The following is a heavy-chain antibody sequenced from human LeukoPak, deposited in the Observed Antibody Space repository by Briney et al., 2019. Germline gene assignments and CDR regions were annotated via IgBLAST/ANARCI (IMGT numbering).Heavy chain of an antibody. V-gene: IGHV1-8*01. D-gene: IGHD1-14*01. CDR2: MNPFSGNT. J-gene: IGHJ5*02. CDR3: ARVRTRRWFDP. Sequence: ASVKVSCKASGYTFTSYDINWVRQATGQGLGWLGGMNPFSGNTVYAQKFQGRVAMTRNTSISTAYMELSSLRSVCTAVYYCARVRTRRWFDPWGPGTLFTVSS. CDR1: GYTFTSYD.